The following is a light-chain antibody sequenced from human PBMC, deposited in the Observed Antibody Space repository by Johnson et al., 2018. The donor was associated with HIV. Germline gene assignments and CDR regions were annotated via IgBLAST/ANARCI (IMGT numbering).Light chain of an antibody. CDR2: DNN. CDR3: GTGASSLRAGF. CDR1: TSNIGNNY. V-gene: IGLV1-51*01. J-gene: IGLJ1*01. Sequence: QLVLTQPPSVSAAPGQKVTISCSGSTSNIGNNYVSWYQQLPGTAPKLLIYDNNKRPSGIPDRFSGSKSGTSATLGITGLQTGDEADYYCGTGASSLRAGFFGTGTKVTVL.